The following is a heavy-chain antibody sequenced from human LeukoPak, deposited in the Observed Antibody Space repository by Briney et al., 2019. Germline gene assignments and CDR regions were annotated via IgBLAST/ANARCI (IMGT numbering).Heavy chain of an antibody. V-gene: IGHV3-23*01. D-gene: IGHD3-10*01. CDR2: ISGSGGST. Sequence: GGSLRLSCAASGFTFSSYAMTWVRQAPGKGLEWVSAISGSGGSTYYADSVKGRFTISRDISKNTLYLQMNSLRAEDTAVYYCARGINSGSYPPLYWGQGTLVTVSS. J-gene: IGHJ4*02. CDR3: ARGINSGSYPPLY. CDR1: GFTFSSYA.